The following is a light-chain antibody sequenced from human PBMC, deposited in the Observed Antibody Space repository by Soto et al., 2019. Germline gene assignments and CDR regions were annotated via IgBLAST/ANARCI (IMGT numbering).Light chain of an antibody. J-gene: IGKJ4*01. V-gene: IGKV1-39*01. Sequence: DLQMTQSPSSLSASVGDRVTITCRASQTISNYLNWYQQQPGKAPKLLIYAASSLQSGVPSRFSGSGSGTDFTLTISSLQPEGFATYYCQQCYSSPLTFGGGTKVEIK. CDR3: QQCYSSPLT. CDR2: AAS. CDR1: QTISNY.